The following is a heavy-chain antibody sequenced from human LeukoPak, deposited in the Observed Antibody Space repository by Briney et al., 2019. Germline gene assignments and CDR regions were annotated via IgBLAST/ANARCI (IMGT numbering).Heavy chain of an antibody. J-gene: IGHJ6*02. CDR3: ARDRRIAAAGNYYYYGMDV. D-gene: IGHD6-13*01. CDR1: GGSISSYY. Sequence: SETLSLTCAVYGGSISSYYWSWIRQPPGKGLEWIGYIYYSGSTNYNPSLKSRVTISVDTSKNQFSLKLSSVTAADTAVYYCARDRRIAAAGNYYYYGMDVWGQGTTVTVSS. CDR2: IYYSGST. V-gene: IGHV4-59*01.